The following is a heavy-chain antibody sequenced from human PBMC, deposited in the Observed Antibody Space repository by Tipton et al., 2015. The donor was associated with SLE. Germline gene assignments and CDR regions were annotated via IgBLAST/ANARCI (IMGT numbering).Heavy chain of an antibody. CDR3: ARDLMGSYGSRDYPGGFNS. Sequence: SLRLSCAASGFTFSTYDQTWVRQAPGKGLEWVSTLVTDGRRFYADYVKGRFTISADNSKNTVNLQMSSVRVDDTAVYFCARDLMGSYGSRDYPGGFNSWGQGTRVTVSS. D-gene: IGHD3-10*01. V-gene: IGHV3-23*01. CDR1: GFTFSTYD. CDR2: LVTDGRR. J-gene: IGHJ5*02.